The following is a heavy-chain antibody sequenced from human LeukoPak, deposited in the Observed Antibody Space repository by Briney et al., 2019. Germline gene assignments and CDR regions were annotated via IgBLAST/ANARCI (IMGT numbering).Heavy chain of an antibody. CDR1: GGSISSYY. V-gene: IGHV4-59*08. Sequence: SETLSLTCTVSGGSISSYYWSWIRQPPGKGLEWIGYIYYSGSTNYNPSLKSRVTISVDTSKNQFSLKLSSVTAADTAVYYCARRWDRDGYDYWGQGTLVTVSS. J-gene: IGHJ4*02. D-gene: IGHD5-24*01. CDR3: ARRWDRDGYDY. CDR2: IYYSGST.